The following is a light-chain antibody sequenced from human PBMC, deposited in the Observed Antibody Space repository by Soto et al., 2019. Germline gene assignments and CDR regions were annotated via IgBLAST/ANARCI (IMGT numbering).Light chain of an antibody. CDR1: SSNIGSNY. Sequence: QSVLTQPLSASGTPGQRVTISCSGSSSNIGSNYVYWYQQLPGTAPKLLIYRNNQRPSGVPDRFSGSKSGTSASLAISGLRSEDEADYYCAAWDDSLSVYYVFGTGTKVTVL. J-gene: IGLJ1*01. CDR3: AAWDDSLSVYYV. V-gene: IGLV1-47*01. CDR2: RNN.